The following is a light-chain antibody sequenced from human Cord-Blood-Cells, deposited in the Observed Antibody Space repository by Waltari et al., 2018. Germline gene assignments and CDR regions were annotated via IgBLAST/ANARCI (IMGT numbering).Light chain of an antibody. J-gene: IGKJ2*01. V-gene: IGKV3-15*01. CDR2: GAS. CDR1: QSVSSN. Sequence: EIVMTQSPATLRVSPGERATLSCRASQSVSSNLAWYQQKPGQAPRLLIYGASTRATGIPARFSGSGSGTEFTLTISSLQSEDFAVYYCQQYNNWPPTYTFGQGTKLEIK. CDR3: QQYNNWPPTYT.